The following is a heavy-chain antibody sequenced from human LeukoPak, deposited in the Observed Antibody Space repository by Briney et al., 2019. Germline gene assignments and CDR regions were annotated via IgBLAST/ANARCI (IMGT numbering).Heavy chain of an antibody. CDR3: ARDLVTVTKGFDI. CDR1: GDSFSSHY. J-gene: IGHJ3*02. D-gene: IGHD4-17*01. CDR2: ISYIGST. V-gene: IGHV4-59*11. Sequence: SETLSLTCAVSGDSFSSHYWTWIRQSPGKGLEWIGYISYIGSTNYNPSLKSRVTISIDTSKNQFSLKLRSVTAADMAVYYCARDLVTVTKGFDIWGQGTMVSVSS.